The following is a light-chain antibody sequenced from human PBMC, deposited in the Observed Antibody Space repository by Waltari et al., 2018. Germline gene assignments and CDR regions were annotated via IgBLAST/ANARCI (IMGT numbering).Light chain of an antibody. J-gene: IGLJ1*01. V-gene: IGLV2-14*03. Sequence: QSALTQPASVSGSPGPSITISCTGTRSDVGGDNYVSRYQHHPGKAPKLMIYDVNKRPSGVSDRFSGSKSGNTASLTISGLQTEDEADYYCTSYTSSSTYVFGIGTKVTVL. CDR1: RSDVGGDNY. CDR3: TSYTSSSTYV. CDR2: DVN.